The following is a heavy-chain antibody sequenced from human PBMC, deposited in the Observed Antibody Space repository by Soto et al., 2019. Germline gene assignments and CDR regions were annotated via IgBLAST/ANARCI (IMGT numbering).Heavy chain of an antibody. Sequence: SLRLSCTDSGFTFRTFAMHWVRQAPGKGLEWVAVISNDGSNKYFLDSVKGRFTVSRDNSNNTLYLQMDSLRAEDTAVYYCARDKKPFNWSPSILKSYYYGMDVWGQGTTVTVPS. J-gene: IGHJ6*02. V-gene: IGHV3-30-3*01. CDR2: ISNDGSNK. CDR3: ARDKKPFNWSPSILKSYYYGMDV. D-gene: IGHD1-1*01. CDR1: GFTFRTFA.